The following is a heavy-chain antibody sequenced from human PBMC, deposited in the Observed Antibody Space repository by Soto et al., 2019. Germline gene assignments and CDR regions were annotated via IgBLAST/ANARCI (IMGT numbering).Heavy chain of an antibody. D-gene: IGHD3-22*01. CDR2: IYPGDSDT. V-gene: IGHV5-51*01. CDR3: ARHVRSEYDSSGYYLLPDY. Sequence: PGESLKISCKGSGYSFTSYWIGWVRQMPGKGLEWMGIIYPGDSDTRYSPSFQGQVTISADKSISTAYLQWNSLKASDTAMYYCARHVRSEYDSSGYYLLPDYWGQGTTVTVSS. J-gene: IGHJ4*03. CDR1: GYSFTSYW.